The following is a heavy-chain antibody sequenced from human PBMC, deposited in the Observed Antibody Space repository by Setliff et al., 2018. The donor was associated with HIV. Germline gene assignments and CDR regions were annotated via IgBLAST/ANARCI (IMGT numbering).Heavy chain of an antibody. D-gene: IGHD4-17*01. CDR3: AKTTPQPHYYYYVDV. CDR1: RYIFSTYG. J-gene: IGHJ6*03. Sequence: ASVKVSCKASRYIFSTYGISWVRQAPGQGLEWMGWIGASNGNTHYAQKVQGRVTLTTDTSTNTAYMELRSLRSDDAAVYYCAKTTPQPHYYYYVDVWGKGTTVTVS. V-gene: IGHV1-18*01. CDR2: IGASNGNT.